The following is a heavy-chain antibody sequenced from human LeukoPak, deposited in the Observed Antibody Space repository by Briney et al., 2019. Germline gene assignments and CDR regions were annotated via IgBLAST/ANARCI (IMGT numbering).Heavy chain of an antibody. Sequence: PSETLSLTCAVSGGSIISGDYSWTWIRLPPGKGLDWLGNIYQSGNTYFNPSLKSRVTISLDRSKNQFSLKLTSVTAADTAVYYCVRVEMVRGLVAFDSWGRGILVTVSS. D-gene: IGHD3-10*01. CDR3: VRVEMVRGLVAFDS. J-gene: IGHJ4*02. CDR2: IYQSGNT. CDR1: GGSIISGDYS. V-gene: IGHV4-30-2*01.